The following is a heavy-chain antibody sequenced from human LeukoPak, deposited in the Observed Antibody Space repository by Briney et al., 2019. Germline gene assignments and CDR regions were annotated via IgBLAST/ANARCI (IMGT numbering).Heavy chain of an antibody. Sequence: PSGTLSLTCTVSGGSISSYYWSWIRQPAGKGLEWIGRIYTSGSTNYNPSLKSRVTISVDTSKNQFSLKLSSVTAADTAVYYCARLTTADYVWGSSFDYWGQGTLVTVSS. J-gene: IGHJ4*02. V-gene: IGHV4-4*07. CDR1: GGSISSYY. D-gene: IGHD3-16*01. CDR3: ARLTTADYVWGSSFDY. CDR2: IYTSGST.